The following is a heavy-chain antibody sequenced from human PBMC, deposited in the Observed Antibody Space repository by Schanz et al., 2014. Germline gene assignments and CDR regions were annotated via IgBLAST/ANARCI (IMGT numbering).Heavy chain of an antibody. CDR3: ARGGFFDSTSFDS. V-gene: IGHV1-8*02. Sequence: QVQLVQSGVEVKKPGASVRLSCEASGYTFTSYDINWVRQAPGQGLEWMGWMNPNSGNTGYAQKFQGRVTMTRHTSISTAYMELSSLRSEDTAVYYCARGGFFDSTSFDSWGQGTLVTVSS. J-gene: IGHJ4*02. CDR1: GYTFTSYD. D-gene: IGHD2-2*01. CDR2: MNPNSGNT.